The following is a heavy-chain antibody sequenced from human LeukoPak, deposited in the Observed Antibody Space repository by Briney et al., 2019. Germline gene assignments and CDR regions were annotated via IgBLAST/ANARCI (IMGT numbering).Heavy chain of an antibody. Sequence: GGSLRLSFAASGFTVISNYMSWVRQAPGKGREGVSVIYTEGSTFYADSVKGRFTISRDNSKNTLYLQMNSLRAEDTAVYYCATGGSGWYALRYWGQGTLVTVSS. CDR2: IYTEGST. CDR3: ATGGSGWYALRY. CDR1: GFTVISNY. D-gene: IGHD6-19*01. V-gene: IGHV3-66*01. J-gene: IGHJ4*02.